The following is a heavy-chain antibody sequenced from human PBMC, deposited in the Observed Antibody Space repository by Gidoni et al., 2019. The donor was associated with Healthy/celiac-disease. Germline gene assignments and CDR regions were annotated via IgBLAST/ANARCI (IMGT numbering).Heavy chain of an antibody. CDR1: GFPFSSYA. V-gene: IGHV3-23*01. D-gene: IGHD6-13*01. CDR3: AKQRRQQLHGALDY. J-gene: IGHJ4*02. CDR2: ISGSGGST. Sequence: EVQLLESGGGLVQPGGSLRLSCAASGFPFSSYAMSWVRQAPGKGLEWVSAISGSGGSTYYADSVKGRFTISRDNSKNTLYLQMNSLRAEDTAVYYCAKQRRQQLHGALDYWGQGTLVTVSS.